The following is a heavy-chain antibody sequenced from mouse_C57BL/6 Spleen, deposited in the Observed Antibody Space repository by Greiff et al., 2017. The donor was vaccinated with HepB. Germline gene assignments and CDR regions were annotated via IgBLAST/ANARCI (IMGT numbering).Heavy chain of an antibody. J-gene: IGHJ3*01. Sequence: EVQLQQSGAELVRPGASVKLSCTASGFNIKDDYMHWVKQRPGQGLEWIGWIDPENGDTEYASKFQGKATITADTSSNTAYLQLSSLTSEDTAVYYCTTGGITTVPWFAYWGQGTLVTVSA. CDR3: TTGGITTVPWFAY. CDR2: IDPENGDT. V-gene: IGHV14-4*01. D-gene: IGHD1-1*01. CDR1: GFNIKDDY.